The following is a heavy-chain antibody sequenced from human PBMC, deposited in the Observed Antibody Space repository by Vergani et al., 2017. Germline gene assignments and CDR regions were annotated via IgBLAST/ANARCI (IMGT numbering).Heavy chain of an antibody. J-gene: IGHJ6*04. CDR2: VSWNSETI. Sequence: EEKLVESGGGLVQPGRSLRLSCEASGFRFDEYAMHWVRRVPGKGLEWVSGVSWNSETIRYADSVKGRFTISRDNAKSSLYLQMDSLRPDDTAHYYCAKGQQLVFFSVDVWGIGTSVTVTA. D-gene: IGHD6-13*01. CDR3: AKGQQLVFFSVDV. V-gene: IGHV3-9*01. CDR1: GFRFDEYA.